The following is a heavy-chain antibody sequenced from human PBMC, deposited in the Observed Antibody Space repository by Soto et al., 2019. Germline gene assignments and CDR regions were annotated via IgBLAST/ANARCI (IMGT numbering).Heavy chain of an antibody. D-gene: IGHD3-16*01. Sequence: SETLSLTCAVYGGSFHGYYWSWIRQPPGKGLEWIRQINHSASANYNPTFKSRVSISVDTSKNRMSLQLSPVSAADTAVYYCARGSQASYYDSGIAYPSVPWGEGTLVPICS. J-gene: IGHJ1*01. CDR3: ARGSQASYYDSGIAYPSVP. CDR1: GGSFHGYY. V-gene: IGHV4-34*01. CDR2: INHSASA.